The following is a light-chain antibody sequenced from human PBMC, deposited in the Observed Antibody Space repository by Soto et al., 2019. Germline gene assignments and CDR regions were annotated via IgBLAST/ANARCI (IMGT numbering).Light chain of an antibody. J-gene: IGKJ1*01. V-gene: IGKV1-33*01. CDR3: QQYHTYPRT. CDR2: DAS. CDR1: QDISNY. Sequence: DIQITQSPSSLSASVGDRVTITCQASQDISNYLNWYQQKPGKAPKVLISDASNLATGVPSRFSGSGSGTEFTLSISSLQPDDFATYYCQQYHTYPRTFGQGTKVDI.